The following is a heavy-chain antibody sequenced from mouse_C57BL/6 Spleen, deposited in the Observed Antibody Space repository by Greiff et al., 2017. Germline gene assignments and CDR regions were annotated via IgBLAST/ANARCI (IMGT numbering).Heavy chain of an antibody. Sequence: QVQLQQPGAELVRPGSSVKLSCKASGYTFTSYWMDWVQQRPGQGLEWIGNIYTSDSETHYNQKFKDKATLTVDKSSSTAYMQLSSLTSEDSAVYYCARSAYYDGSSYSWFAYWGQGTLVTVSA. D-gene: IGHD1-1*01. CDR2: IYTSDSET. CDR1: GYTFTSYW. CDR3: ARSAYYDGSSYSWFAY. J-gene: IGHJ3*01. V-gene: IGHV1-61*01.